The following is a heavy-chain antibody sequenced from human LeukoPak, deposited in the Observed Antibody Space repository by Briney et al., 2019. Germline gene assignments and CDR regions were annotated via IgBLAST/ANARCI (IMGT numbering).Heavy chain of an antibody. CDR2: INPNSGGT. CDR1: GYTFTGYY. CDR3: ARDRVYDSSGLTFDY. Sequence: ASVKVSCKASGYTFTGYYMHWVRQAPGQGLEWMGWINPNSGGTNYAQKFQGRVTMTRDTSISTAYMELSSLRSEDTAVYYCARDRVYDSSGLTFDYWGPGTLVTVSS. D-gene: IGHD3-22*01. J-gene: IGHJ4*02. V-gene: IGHV1-2*02.